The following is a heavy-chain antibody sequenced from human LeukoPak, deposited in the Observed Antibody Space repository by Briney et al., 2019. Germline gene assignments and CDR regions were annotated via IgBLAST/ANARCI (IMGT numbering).Heavy chain of an antibody. CDR3: ARGRGYYYYYYGMDV. J-gene: IGHJ6*02. CDR2: IYSSGST. V-gene: IGHV4-4*07. D-gene: IGHD3-10*01. Sequence: SETLSLTCTVSGGSISSYYWSWIRQPAGKGLEWIGRIYSSGSTNYNPSLKSRVSMSVDTSKNQFSLKLSSVTAADTAVYYCARGRGYYYYYYGMDVWGQGTTVTVSS. CDR1: GGSISSYY.